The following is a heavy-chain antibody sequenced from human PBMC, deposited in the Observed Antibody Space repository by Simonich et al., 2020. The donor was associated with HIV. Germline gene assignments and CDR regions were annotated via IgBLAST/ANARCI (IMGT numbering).Heavy chain of an antibody. J-gene: IGHJ4*02. CDR3: ARGFYQRLYYLDY. Sequence: QVQLQQWGAGLLKPSETLSLTCAVYGGSFSGYYWSWIRQPPGKGLEWIGEINHSGSTNYNPSLKSRVTISVDTSKNQFSLKLSSVTAADTAVYYCARGFYQRLYYLDYWGQGTLVTVSS. CDR2: INHSGST. D-gene: IGHD2-2*01. CDR1: GGSFSGYY. V-gene: IGHV4-34*01.